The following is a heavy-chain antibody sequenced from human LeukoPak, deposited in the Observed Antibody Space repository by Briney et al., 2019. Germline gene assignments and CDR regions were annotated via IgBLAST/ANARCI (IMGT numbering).Heavy chain of an antibody. CDR1: GYTFTTYD. Sequence: ASVKVSCKASGYTFTTYDINWVRQATGQGLEWMGWINPNRRNTGYAQKREGRVTKTQNTSISTAFMELSGLKSGGNAFYFCARRNTAMVAGLDYWGQGSLDTVSS. D-gene: IGHD5-18*01. CDR3: ARRNTAMVAGLDY. V-gene: IGHV1-8*01. J-gene: IGHJ4*02. CDR2: INPNRRNT.